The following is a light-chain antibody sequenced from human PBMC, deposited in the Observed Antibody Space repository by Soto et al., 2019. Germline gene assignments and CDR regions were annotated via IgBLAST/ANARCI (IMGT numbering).Light chain of an antibody. CDR1: SSDIGSYNL. CDR3: CSYAGSSTWV. J-gene: IGLJ3*02. CDR2: EDT. Sequence: QSALTQPASVSGSPGQSITISCTGTSSDIGSYNLVSWYQHHPGKAPKLMIHEDTKRPSGVSNRFSGSKSGNTASLTVSGLQAEDEADYYCCSYAGSSTWVFGGGTKLTVL. V-gene: IGLV2-23*01.